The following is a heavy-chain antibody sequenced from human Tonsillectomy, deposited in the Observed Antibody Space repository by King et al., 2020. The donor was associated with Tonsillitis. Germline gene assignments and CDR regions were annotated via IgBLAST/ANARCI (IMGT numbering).Heavy chain of an antibody. CDR1: GGPISSSSYY. Sequence: QLQESGPGLVKPSETLSLTCTVSGGPISSSSYYWGWIRPPPGKGLEWIGSIYYSGSPYYNPSPKSRVTISVDTSKNQFSLKLSSVTAADTAVYYCARLMYDFGSGYFGGLDAVEIWGQGKMVTVSS. CDR3: ARLMYDFGSGYFGGLDAVEI. CDR2: IYYSGSP. D-gene: IGHD3-3*01. V-gene: IGHV4-39*01. J-gene: IGHJ3*02.